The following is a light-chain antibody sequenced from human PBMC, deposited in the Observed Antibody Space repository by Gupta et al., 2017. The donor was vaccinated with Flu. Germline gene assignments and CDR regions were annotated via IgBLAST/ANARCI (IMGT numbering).Light chain of an antibody. Sequence: FVLTQPQATLSLSPGERATLSCRASQIGSSYLAWYQQKPGQAPRLLIYGASSRATGIPARFSGSGSGTDFTLTISSLEPEDFAVYYCQQRSNWPVTFGQGTKLEIK. CDR1: QIGSSY. J-gene: IGKJ2*01. CDR2: GAS. CDR3: QQRSNWPVT. V-gene: IGKV3-11*01.